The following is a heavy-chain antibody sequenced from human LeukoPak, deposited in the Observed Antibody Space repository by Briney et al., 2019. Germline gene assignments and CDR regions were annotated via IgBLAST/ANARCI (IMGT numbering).Heavy chain of an antibody. Sequence: GGSLRLSCAASGFTFSSYAMSWVRQAPGKGLEWVSSIGGSGGTIYYADSVKGRFTLSRDNSKNTLYLQMSSLRAEDTAVYYCTKEAQFANWGQGTLVTVSS. CDR3: TKEAQFAN. J-gene: IGHJ4*02. V-gene: IGHV3-23*01. CDR1: GFTFSSYA. D-gene: IGHD3-10*01. CDR2: IGGSGGTI.